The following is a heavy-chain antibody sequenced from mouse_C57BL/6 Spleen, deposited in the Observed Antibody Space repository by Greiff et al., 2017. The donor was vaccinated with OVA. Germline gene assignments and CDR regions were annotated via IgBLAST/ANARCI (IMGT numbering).Heavy chain of an antibody. CDR3: TRRVGRNYDCYIDV. CDR2: IYPGSGSN. CDR1: GYTFTSYW. D-gene: IGHD1-1*01. Sequence: VQLQQSGAELVQPGASVTMSCKASGYTFTSYWITWVKQRPGQGLAWLGDIYPGSGSNHYNEMFKSKATLTVDTSSSTAYMQVSSLTSDDSAVYYCTRRVGRNYDCYIDVWGTGTTGTVSS. V-gene: IGHV1-55*01. J-gene: IGHJ1*03.